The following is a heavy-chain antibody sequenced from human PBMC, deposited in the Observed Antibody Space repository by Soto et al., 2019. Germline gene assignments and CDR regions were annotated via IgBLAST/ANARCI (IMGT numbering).Heavy chain of an antibody. Sequence: LRLSCAASGFTFSSYSMNWVRQAPGKGLEWVSSISSSSSYIYYADSVKGRFTISRDNAKNSLYLQMNSLRAEDTAVYYCARDGQQQLVDYYYYGMDVWGQGTTVTVSS. CDR2: ISSSSSYI. CDR1: GFTFSSYS. V-gene: IGHV3-21*01. CDR3: ARDGQQQLVDYYYYGMDV. J-gene: IGHJ6*02. D-gene: IGHD6-13*01.